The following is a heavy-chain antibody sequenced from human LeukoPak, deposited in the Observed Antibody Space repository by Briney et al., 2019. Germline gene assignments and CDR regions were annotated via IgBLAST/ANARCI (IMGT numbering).Heavy chain of an antibody. CDR1: GGSFSGYY. Sequence: SETLSLTCAVYGGSFSGYYWSWIRQPPGKGLEWIGEINHSGSTNYNPSLKSRVTISVDKSKNQFSLKLSSVTAADTAVYYCASGTVRGIVGDYWGQGTLVTVSS. D-gene: IGHD3-22*01. J-gene: IGHJ4*02. V-gene: IGHV4-34*01. CDR2: INHSGST. CDR3: ASGTVRGIVGDY.